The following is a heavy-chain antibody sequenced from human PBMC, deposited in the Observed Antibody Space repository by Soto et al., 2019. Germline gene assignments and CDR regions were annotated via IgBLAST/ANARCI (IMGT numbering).Heavy chain of an antibody. CDR3: TKMGTSIWYMDYFDY. CDR1: GINFLTYA. V-gene: IGHV3-23*01. Sequence: DVQLLESGGGLVQPVGSLRFSCAAPGINFLTYAMAWVRQAPGKGLEWVSVISSSGITYYADSVKGRFTISRDISNSTQFLQMNSLRVEDTAVYYCTKMGTSIWYMDYFDYWGRGSLVTVSS. D-gene: IGHD3-3*02. CDR2: ISSSGIT. J-gene: IGHJ4*02.